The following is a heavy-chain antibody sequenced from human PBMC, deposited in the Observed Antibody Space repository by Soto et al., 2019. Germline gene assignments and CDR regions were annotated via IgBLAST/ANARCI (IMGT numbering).Heavy chain of an antibody. CDR2: IYYSGST. CDR1: GGSISSGGYY. CDR3: ARVSFPPGTMPKQYFDY. J-gene: IGHJ4*02. D-gene: IGHD2-2*01. V-gene: IGHV4-31*02. Sequence: PSETLSLTCTVSGGSISSGGYYWSWIRQHPGKGLEWIGYIYYSGSTYYNPSLKSRVTISVDTSKNQFSLKLSSVTAADTAVYYCARVSFPPGTMPKQYFDYWGQGTLVTVSS.